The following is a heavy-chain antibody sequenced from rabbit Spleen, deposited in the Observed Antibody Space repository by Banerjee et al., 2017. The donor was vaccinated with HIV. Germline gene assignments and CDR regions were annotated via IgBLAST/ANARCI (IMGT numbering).Heavy chain of an antibody. Sequence: EQLLESGGGLVKPEGSLKLSCTASGFSFSNKAVMCWVRQAPGKGLEWIACINAVTGKAVYASWAKGRFTFSKTSSTTVTLQMTSLTAADTATYFCARDLAGYVGFGYISYLDLWGPGTLVTVS. CDR3: ARDLAGYVGFGYISYLDL. J-gene: IGHJ4*01. V-gene: IGHV1S45*01. CDR2: INAVTGKA. CDR1: GFSFSNKAV. D-gene: IGHD4-2*01.